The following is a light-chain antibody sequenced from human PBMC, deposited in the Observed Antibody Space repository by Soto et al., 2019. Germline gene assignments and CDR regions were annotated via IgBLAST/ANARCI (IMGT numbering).Light chain of an antibody. CDR1: QSVSSTY. CDR2: GAS. Sequence: EIVLTQSPGTLSLSPGERATLSCRASQSVSSTYLAWYQQNPGQAPRLLIYGASSRATGIPDRFSGSGSGTDFTLTSSRLEPEDFAVYFWQQYGSSAYTFGQGTKLEIK. CDR3: QQYGSSAYT. J-gene: IGKJ2*01. V-gene: IGKV3-20*01.